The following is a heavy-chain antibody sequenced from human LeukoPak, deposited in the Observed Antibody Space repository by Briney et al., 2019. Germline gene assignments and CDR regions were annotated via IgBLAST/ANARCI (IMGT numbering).Heavy chain of an antibody. Sequence: SETLSLTCAVYGGSFSGYYWSWIRQPPGKGLEWIGEINHSGSTNYNPSLQSRVTISVDTSKNQFSLKLSSVTAADTAVYYCARGILQLWPDYWGQGTLVTVSS. V-gene: IGHV4-34*01. CDR3: ARGILQLWPDY. CDR1: GGSFSGYY. J-gene: IGHJ4*02. D-gene: IGHD5-18*01. CDR2: INHSGST.